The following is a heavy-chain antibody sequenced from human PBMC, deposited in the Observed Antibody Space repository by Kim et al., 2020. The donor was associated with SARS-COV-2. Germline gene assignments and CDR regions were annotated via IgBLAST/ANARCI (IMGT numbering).Heavy chain of an antibody. CDR3: ARAYYDILTGYLDYYGMDV. V-gene: IGHV3-30*04. J-gene: IGHJ6*02. Sequence: GGSLRLSCAASGFTFSSYAMHWVRQAPGKGLEWVAVISYDGSNKYYADSVKGRFTISRDNSKNTLYLQMNSLRAEDTAVYYCARAYYDILTGYLDYYGMDVWGQGTTVTVSS. CDR1: GFTFSSYA. CDR2: ISYDGSNK. D-gene: IGHD3-9*01.